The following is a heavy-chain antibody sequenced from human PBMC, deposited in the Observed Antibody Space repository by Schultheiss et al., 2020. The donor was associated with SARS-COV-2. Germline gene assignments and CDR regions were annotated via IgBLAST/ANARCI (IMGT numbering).Heavy chain of an antibody. Sequence: SETLSLTCAVYGGSFSGYYWSWIRQPPGKGLEWIGEINHSGSTNYNPSLKSRVTISVDTSKNQFSLKLSSVTAADTAVYYCARDRGYYDSSGYYTYAFDIWGQGTMVTVSS. CDR3: ARDRGYYDSSGYYTYAFDI. V-gene: IGHV4-34*01. D-gene: IGHD3-22*01. CDR2: INHSGST. J-gene: IGHJ3*02. CDR1: GGSFSGYY.